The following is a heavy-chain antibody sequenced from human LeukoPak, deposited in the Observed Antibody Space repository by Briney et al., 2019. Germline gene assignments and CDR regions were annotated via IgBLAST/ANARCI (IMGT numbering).Heavy chain of an antibody. D-gene: IGHD6-19*01. Sequence: ASVKVSCKASGGTFSSYAISWVRQAPGQGLEWMGGIIPIFGTANYAQKFQGRVTITADESTSTAYMELSSLRCEDTAVYYCARPDSSGWYYAFDIWGQGTMVTVSS. V-gene: IGHV1-69*13. CDR2: IIPIFGTA. CDR1: GGTFSSYA. J-gene: IGHJ3*02. CDR3: ARPDSSGWYYAFDI.